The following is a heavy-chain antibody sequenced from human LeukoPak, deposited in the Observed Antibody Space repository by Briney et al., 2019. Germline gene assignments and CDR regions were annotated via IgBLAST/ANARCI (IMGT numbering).Heavy chain of an antibody. CDR1: GYSISSGHY. CDR3: ARGRGSWYEDY. Sequence: SETLSLTCTVSGYSISSGHYWGWIRQPPGKGLEWIASIYHSGSTQYNPSLKSRVTISVATSKNQFSLKLSSVTAADTAVYYCARGRGSWYEDYWGQGTLVTVSS. J-gene: IGHJ4*02. CDR2: IYHSGST. D-gene: IGHD6-13*01. V-gene: IGHV4-38-2*02.